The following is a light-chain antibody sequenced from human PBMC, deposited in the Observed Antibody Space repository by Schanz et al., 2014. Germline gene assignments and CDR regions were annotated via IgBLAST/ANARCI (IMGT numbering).Light chain of an antibody. CDR1: QSILYNSNSKNY. CDR2: WAS. CDR3: QQYHSIPWT. J-gene: IGKJ1*01. Sequence: DIVLTQSPDSLAVSLGERATINCKSSQSILYNSNSKNYLAWYQQKPGQPPKLLIYWASTRESGVPDRFSGSGSGTDFTLTISSLQAEDVAVYYCQQYHSIPWTFGQGTKVEIK. V-gene: IGKV4-1*01.